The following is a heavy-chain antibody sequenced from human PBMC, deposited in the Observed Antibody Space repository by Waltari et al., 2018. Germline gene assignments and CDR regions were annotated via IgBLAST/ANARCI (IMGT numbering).Heavy chain of an antibody. CDR1: GYSFTSYW. Sequence: EVQLVQSGAEVKQPGESLKISCQGSGYSFTSYWIGWVRQMPGKGLEWMGIIYPGDSDTRYSPSFQGQVTISADKSISTAYLQWSSLKASDTAMYYCASTAHYYGSGSYYNENHYAFDIWGQGTMVTVSS. CDR2: IYPGDSDT. D-gene: IGHD3-10*01. J-gene: IGHJ3*02. V-gene: IGHV5-51*03. CDR3: ASTAHYYGSGSYYNENHYAFDI.